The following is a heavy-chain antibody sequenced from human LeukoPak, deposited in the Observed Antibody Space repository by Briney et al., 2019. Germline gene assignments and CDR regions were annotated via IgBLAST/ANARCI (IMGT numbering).Heavy chain of an antibody. CDR3: ARDPKLLTRDHSYYYAMDV. D-gene: IGHD4/OR15-4a*01. V-gene: IGHV3-48*04. CDR1: GFTFSRYA. Sequence: GGSLRLSCAASGFTFSRYAVHWVRQAPGKGLEWVSYISTSGSIIFYADSVKGRFTISRDNAKNSLYLQMNSLRAEDTAVYYCARDPKLLTRDHSYYYAMDVWGQGTTVTVSS. J-gene: IGHJ6*02. CDR2: ISTSGSII.